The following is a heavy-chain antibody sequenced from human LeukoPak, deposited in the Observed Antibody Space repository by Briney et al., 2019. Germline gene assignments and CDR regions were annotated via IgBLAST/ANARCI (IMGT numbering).Heavy chain of an antibody. Sequence: GGSLRLSCTASGFTFSNAWMSWVRQAPGKGLEWIGRIKSNGDGGTTEFAAPVKGRFTISRDDSKNTLYLQMNSLETEDTAVYYCTADGNCQTTSCYWGRGAPVTVSS. CDR1: GFTFSNAW. CDR3: TADGNCQTTSCY. D-gene: IGHD2-2*01. V-gene: IGHV3-15*01. J-gene: IGHJ4*02. CDR2: IKSNGDGGTT.